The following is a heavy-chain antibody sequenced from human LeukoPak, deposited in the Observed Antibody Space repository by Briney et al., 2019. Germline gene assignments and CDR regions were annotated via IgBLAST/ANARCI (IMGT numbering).Heavy chain of an antibody. J-gene: IGHJ4*02. Sequence: ASVKVSCKASGGTFSSYAISWVRQAPGQGLEWMGGIIPMFGTANYAQKFQGRVTITADKSTSTAYMELSSLRSEDTAVYYCARDPSSGWFFYYFDYWGQGTLVTVSS. CDR3: ARDPSSGWFFYYFDY. CDR2: IIPMFGTA. V-gene: IGHV1-69*06. CDR1: GGTFSSYA. D-gene: IGHD6-19*01.